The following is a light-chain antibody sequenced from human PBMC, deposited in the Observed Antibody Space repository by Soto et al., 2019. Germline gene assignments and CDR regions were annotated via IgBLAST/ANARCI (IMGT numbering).Light chain of an antibody. J-gene: IGLJ2*01. CDR1: SSDVGGYNY. CDR2: DVS. Sequence: QSVLTQPASVSGSPGQSITISWTGTSSDVGGYNYVSWYQQHPGKAPKLMIYDVSNRPSGVSNRFSGSKSGNTASLTFSGLQAEDEADYYCSSYTSSSTVVFGGGTNLTVL. V-gene: IGLV2-14*01. CDR3: SSYTSSSTVV.